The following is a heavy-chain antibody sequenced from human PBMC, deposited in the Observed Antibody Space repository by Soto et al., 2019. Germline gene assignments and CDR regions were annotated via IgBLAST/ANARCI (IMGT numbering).Heavy chain of an antibody. CDR2: ISYDGSNK. V-gene: IGHV3-30*18. D-gene: IGHD6-13*01. Sequence: QVQLVESGGGVVQPGRSLRLSCAASGFTFSIYGMNWVRQAPGKGLEWVAVISYDGSNKYYGDSVKGRFTISRDNSKNSLHLQMNSLRAEDTAVYYCAKFGIADVFDIWAQGTMVTVSS. CDR1: GFTFSIYG. J-gene: IGHJ3*02. CDR3: AKFGIADVFDI.